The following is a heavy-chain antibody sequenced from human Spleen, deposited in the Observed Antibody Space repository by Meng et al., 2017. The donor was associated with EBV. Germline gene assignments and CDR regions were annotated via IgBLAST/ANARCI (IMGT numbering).Heavy chain of an antibody. CDR3: ARLFYYGSGRLKFDF. D-gene: IGHD3-10*01. CDR2: IHHRGNP. Sequence: PPESLSFTCSAYCGCRMSASNCRTSLRQPPRKSLDWIGYIHHRGNPNYNSSLTRRVTRSVDMSKNQFSLRLSSVTAADTAVYYCARLFYYGSGRLKFDFWGQGTLVTVSS. CDR1: CGCRMSASNC. V-gene: IGHV4-61*01. J-gene: IGHJ4*02.